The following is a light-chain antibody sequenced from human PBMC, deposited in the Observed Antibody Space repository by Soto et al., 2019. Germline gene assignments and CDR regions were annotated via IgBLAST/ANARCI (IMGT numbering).Light chain of an antibody. V-gene: IGKV3-20*01. J-gene: IGKJ2*01. CDR2: VAS. CDR3: QQYDTSSTT. CDR1: QTVRNNY. Sequence: EIVLTQSPDTLSLSPGERATLSCRASQTVRNNYVTWYQQKPGQAPRLLISVASRRATGIPDRFSAGGSGTDFTLTISRVEAEDFAVYYCQQYDTSSTTFGQGTKLETK.